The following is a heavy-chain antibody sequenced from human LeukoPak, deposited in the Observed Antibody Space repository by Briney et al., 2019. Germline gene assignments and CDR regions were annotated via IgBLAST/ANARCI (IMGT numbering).Heavy chain of an antibody. J-gene: IGHJ4*02. Sequence: GGSLRLSCAASGLTFSDYYMSWIRQAPGKGLEWVSYISSSGSTIYYADSVKGRFTISRDNAKNSLYLQMNSLRAEDTAVYYCTRDMDTAMVIDYWGQGTLVTVSS. D-gene: IGHD5-18*01. CDR1: GLTFSDYY. CDR2: ISSSGSTI. V-gene: IGHV3-11*01. CDR3: TRDMDTAMVIDY.